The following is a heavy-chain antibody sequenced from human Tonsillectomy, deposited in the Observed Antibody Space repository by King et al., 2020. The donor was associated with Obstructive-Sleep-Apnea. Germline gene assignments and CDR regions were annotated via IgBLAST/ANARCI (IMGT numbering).Heavy chain of an antibody. CDR2: IYQGGNT. CDR1: GVSISSGGYS. Sequence: VQLQESGSGLVKPSQTLSLTCDVSGVSISSGGYSWSWIRQPPGKGLEWIGYIYQGGNTYYNPSLNSRVTISVDRSKNQFSLELNSVTAADTAVYYCAGTFGSGTHFDYWGQGSLVTVSS. V-gene: IGHV4-30-2*01. J-gene: IGHJ4*02. CDR3: AGTFGSGTHFDY. D-gene: IGHD3-10*01.